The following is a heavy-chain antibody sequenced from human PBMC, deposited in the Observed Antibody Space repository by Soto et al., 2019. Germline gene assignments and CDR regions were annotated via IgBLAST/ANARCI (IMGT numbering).Heavy chain of an antibody. CDR2: ISYDGGNK. CDR3: ARVSRAMIVVVITVSFDS. V-gene: IGHV3-30*04. CDR1: GFTFNTYA. Sequence: PGGSLRLSCAASGFTFNTYAMHWVRQAPGKGLEWVAVISYDGGNKYYADSVKGRFTISRDNSKNTLYLQMNSLRAEDTAVYYCARVSRAMIVVVITVSFDSWGQGTLVTVSS. D-gene: IGHD3-22*01. J-gene: IGHJ4*02.